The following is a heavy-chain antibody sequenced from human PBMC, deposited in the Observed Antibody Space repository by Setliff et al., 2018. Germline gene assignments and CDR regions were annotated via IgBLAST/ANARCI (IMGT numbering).Heavy chain of an antibody. Sequence: SETLSLTCTVSGGSISSYYWGWIRQPAGKGLEWIGRIYTSGSTNYNPSLKSRVTMSVDTSKNQFSLKLSSVTAADTAVYYCARGQRYCSGGSCYYYMDVWGKGTTVTVSS. CDR3: ARGQRYCSGGSCYYYMDV. CDR2: IYTSGST. CDR1: GGSISSYY. V-gene: IGHV4-4*07. D-gene: IGHD2-15*01. J-gene: IGHJ6*03.